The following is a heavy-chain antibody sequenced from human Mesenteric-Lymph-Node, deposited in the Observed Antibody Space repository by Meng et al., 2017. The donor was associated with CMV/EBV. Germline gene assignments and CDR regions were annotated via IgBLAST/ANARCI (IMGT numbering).Heavy chain of an antibody. J-gene: IGHJ4*02. CDR3: ARAGSGSYYNGGLDY. CDR2: INSDGSST. CDR1: GFTFSSYW. Sequence: GESLKISCAASGFTFSSYWMHWVRQAPGKGLVWVSRINSDGSSTSYADSVKGRLTISRDNAKNTLYLQMNSLRAEDTAVYYCARAGSGSYYNGGLDYWGQGTLVTVSS. V-gene: IGHV3-74*01. D-gene: IGHD3-10*01.